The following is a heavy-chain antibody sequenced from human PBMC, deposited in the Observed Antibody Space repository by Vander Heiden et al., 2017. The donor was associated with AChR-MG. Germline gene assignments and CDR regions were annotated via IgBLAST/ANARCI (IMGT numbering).Heavy chain of an antibody. CDR1: GFTFSSYG. J-gene: IGHJ4*02. V-gene: IGHV3-33*01. D-gene: IGHD3-16*01. CDR2: IWYDGSKK. CDR3: ARDGGAPRGFDY. Sequence: QVQLVESGGGVVQPGRSLRLSCAASGFTFSSYGMHWVRQAPGKGLEWVAVIWYDGSKKYYADSMKGRFTISRDDSKNTLFLQVNSLRAEDTAVYYCARDGGAPRGFDYWGQGTLGTVSS.